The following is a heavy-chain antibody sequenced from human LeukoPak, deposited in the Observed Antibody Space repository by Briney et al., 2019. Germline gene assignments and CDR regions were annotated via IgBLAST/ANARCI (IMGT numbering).Heavy chain of an antibody. Sequence: SETLSLTCTVSGGSISSYYWSWIRQPPGKGLEWIGYIYYSGSTNYNPSLKSRVTISVDTSKNQFSLKLSSVTAADTAVYYCAGSYYYGSGTPSGPFDYWGQGTLVTVSS. D-gene: IGHD3-10*01. J-gene: IGHJ4*02. CDR2: IYYSGST. V-gene: IGHV4-59*01. CDR1: GGSISSYY. CDR3: AGSYYYGSGTPSGPFDY.